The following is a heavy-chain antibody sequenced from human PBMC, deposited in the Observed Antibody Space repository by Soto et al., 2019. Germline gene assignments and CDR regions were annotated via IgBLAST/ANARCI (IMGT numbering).Heavy chain of an antibody. CDR3: AREVESNREFGISSSLDY. Sequence: GGSLRLSCAASGFTLSSYAIHWVRQAPGKGLEWVTVISKGGSNLYFADSVKGRFAISRDNSKNTLYLQMNSLRSEDTAVYYCAREVESNREFGISSSLDYWGQGTLVTVSS. D-gene: IGHD3-10*01. CDR1: GFTLSSYA. V-gene: IGHV3-30*09. CDR2: ISKGGSNL. J-gene: IGHJ4*02.